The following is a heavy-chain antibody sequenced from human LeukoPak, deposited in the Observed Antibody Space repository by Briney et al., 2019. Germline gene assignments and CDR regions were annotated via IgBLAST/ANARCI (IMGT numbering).Heavy chain of an antibody. V-gene: IGHV3-30*18. J-gene: IGHJ6*03. CDR1: GFTFSSYG. CDR2: ISYDGSDK. Sequence: TGGSLRLSCAASGFTFSSYGMHWVRQAPGKGLEWVAVISYDGSDKYYANSVKGRFTISRDNSKNTLYLQMNSLRAEDTAVYYCAKGIQQWSSYMDVWGKGTTVTVSS. CDR3: AKGIQQWSSYMDV. D-gene: IGHD5-18*01.